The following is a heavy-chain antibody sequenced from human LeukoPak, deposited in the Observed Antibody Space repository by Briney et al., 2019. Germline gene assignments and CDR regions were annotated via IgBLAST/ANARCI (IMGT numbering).Heavy chain of an antibody. CDR1: GFTFDDYA. CDR2: ITWNSVSI. CDR3: AKDVSSSGWGKFDY. V-gene: IGHV3-9*01. J-gene: IGHJ4*02. Sequence: GGSLRLSCAASGFTFDDYAMHWVRQAPGKGLEWVSGITWNSVSIGYADSVKGRFTISRDNAKNSLYLQMNSLRAEDTALYYCAKDVSSSGWGKFDYWGQGTLVTVSS. D-gene: IGHD6-19*01.